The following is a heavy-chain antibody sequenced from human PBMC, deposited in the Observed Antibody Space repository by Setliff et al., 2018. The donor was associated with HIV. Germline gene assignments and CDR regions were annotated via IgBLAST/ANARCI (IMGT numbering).Heavy chain of an antibody. CDR1: GITVSGIY. CDR3: ARARRAGSGPKYFQH. D-gene: IGHD2-15*01. V-gene: IGHV3-66*02. J-gene: IGHJ1*01. CDR2: INGGTTT. Sequence: GGSLRLSCVASGITVSGIYMTWVRQAPGKGLEWVSVINGGTTTYYADSVKGRFTISRDNSKNTLYLQMNSLRVEDTAMYYCARARRAGSGPKYFQHWGQGTLVTVSS.